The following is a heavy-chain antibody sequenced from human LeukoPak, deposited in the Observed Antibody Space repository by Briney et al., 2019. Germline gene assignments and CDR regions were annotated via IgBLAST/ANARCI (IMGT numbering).Heavy chain of an antibody. CDR3: AKLPGVAGTNYYYGMDV. V-gene: IGHV3-30*18. D-gene: IGHD6-19*01. J-gene: IGHJ6*02. Sequence: GGSLRLSCAASGFTFSSYGMHWVRQAPGKGLEWVAVISYDGSNKYYEDSVKGRFTISRDNSKNTLYLQMNSLRAEDTAVYYCAKLPGVAGTNYYYGMDVWGQGTTVTVSS. CDR2: ISYDGSNK. CDR1: GFTFSSYG.